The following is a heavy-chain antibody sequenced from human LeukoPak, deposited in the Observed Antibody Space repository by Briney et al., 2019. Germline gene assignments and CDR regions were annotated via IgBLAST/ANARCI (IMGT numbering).Heavy chain of an antibody. CDR1: GASITTYY. CDR2: IYYSGST. CDR3: ARMGDYYDSSGYRHDALDI. J-gene: IGHJ3*02. D-gene: IGHD3-22*01. V-gene: IGHV4-59*01. Sequence: TASETLSLTCTVSGASITTYYWSWIRQPPGKGLEWIGYIYYSGSTNYNPSLRSRLTISVDTSKNQFSLKLSSVTAADTAVYYCARMGDYYDSSGYRHDALDIWSQGTMVTVSS.